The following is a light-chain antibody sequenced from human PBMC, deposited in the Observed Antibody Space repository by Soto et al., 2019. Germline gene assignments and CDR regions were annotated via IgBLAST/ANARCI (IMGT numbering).Light chain of an antibody. V-gene: IGLV2-14*01. CDR1: SSDVGNYIY. CDR2: EVS. J-gene: IGLJ1*01. CDR3: SSYTSNNTPFV. Sequence: QSALTHPASVSGSPGQSITISCTGTSSDVGNYIYVSWFQHHPGKAPKLMIYEVSNRPSGVSNRFSASKSGNTASLTISGLQAEDEADYYCSSYTSNNTPFVFGTGTKVTVL.